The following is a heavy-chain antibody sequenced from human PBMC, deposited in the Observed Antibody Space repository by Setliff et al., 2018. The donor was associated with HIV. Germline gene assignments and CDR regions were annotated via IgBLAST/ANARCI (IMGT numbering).Heavy chain of an antibody. V-gene: IGHV3-23*01. CDR3: AKGPWDEPHAFNI. CDR1: GFTFSSYA. J-gene: IGHJ3*02. D-gene: IGHD1-26*01. CDR2: FRSSGDIK. Sequence: QTSETLRLSCAASGFTFSSYAMSWVRQAPGKGLEWISAFRSSGDIKYYADSVRGRFTISSDNSKNTLFLQMNSLRVEDTAVYYCAKGPWDEPHAFNIWGQGTMVTVSS.